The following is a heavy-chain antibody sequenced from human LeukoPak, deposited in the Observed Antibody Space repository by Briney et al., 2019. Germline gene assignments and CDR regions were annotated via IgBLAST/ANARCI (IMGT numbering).Heavy chain of an antibody. D-gene: IGHD2-15*01. CDR3: ARRGGYCSGGSCWSWFDP. Sequence: GSWVRQXPGKGVEGMGDIYYSGSTNDNPSLTRRVTISVDTSKSQFSLKLSSVTAADTAVYYCARRGGYCSGGSCWSWFDPWGQGTLVTVSS. CDR2: IYYSGST. J-gene: IGHJ5*02. V-gene: IGHV4-59*08.